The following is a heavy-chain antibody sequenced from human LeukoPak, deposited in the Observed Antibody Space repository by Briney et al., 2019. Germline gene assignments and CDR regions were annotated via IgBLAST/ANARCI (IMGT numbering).Heavy chain of an antibody. V-gene: IGHV3-21*01. CDR2: ISSSSSYI. J-gene: IGHJ3*02. D-gene: IGHD1-26*01. CDR1: GFTFSSYS. CDR3: ARGGIITSYAFEI. Sequence: KPGGSLRLSCAASGFTFSSYSMNWVRQAPGKGLEWVSSISSSSSYIYYADSVKGRFTISRDNAKNSLYLQMDSLRAEDTAVYYCARGGIITSYAFEIWGQGTMVTVSS.